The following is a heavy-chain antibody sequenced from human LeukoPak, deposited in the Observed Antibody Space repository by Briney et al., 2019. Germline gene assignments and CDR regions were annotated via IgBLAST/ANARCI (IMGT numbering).Heavy chain of an antibody. Sequence: GGSLRLSCAASGFTFSSYAMRWVRQAPGKGLEWVSAISGSSGSTYYGDSVKGRFTISRDNSKNTLYLQMNRLRAEDTAVYYCAKGMEQWLVTELDYWGQGTLVTVSS. J-gene: IGHJ4*02. CDR3: AKGMEQWLVTELDY. D-gene: IGHD6-19*01. CDR2: ISGSSGST. V-gene: IGHV3-23*01. CDR1: GFTFSSYA.